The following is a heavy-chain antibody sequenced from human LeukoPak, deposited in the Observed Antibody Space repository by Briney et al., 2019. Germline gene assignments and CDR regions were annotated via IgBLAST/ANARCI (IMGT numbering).Heavy chain of an antibody. Sequence: SETLSLTCTVSGYSISSGYYWGWIRQPPGKGLEWIGSIYHSESTYYNPSLKSRVTISVDTSKNQFSLKLSSVTAADTAVYYCARDWPYGVVNPFDYWGQGTLVTVSS. J-gene: IGHJ4*02. D-gene: IGHD4-17*01. CDR1: GYSISSGYY. CDR2: IYHSEST. V-gene: IGHV4-38-2*02. CDR3: ARDWPYGVVNPFDY.